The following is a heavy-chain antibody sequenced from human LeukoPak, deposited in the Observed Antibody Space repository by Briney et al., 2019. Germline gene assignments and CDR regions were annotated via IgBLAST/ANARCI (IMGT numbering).Heavy chain of an antibody. CDR3: AKDRDPYSSGWYPAFDI. Sequence: PGGSLRLSCAASGFTFSSYAMSWVRQAPGKGLEWVSAISGSGGSTYYADSVKGRFTISRDNSKNTLYLQMNSLRAEDTAVYYCAKDRDPYSSGWYPAFDIWGQGTMVTVSS. J-gene: IGHJ3*02. D-gene: IGHD6-19*01. CDR2: ISGSGGST. CDR1: GFTFSSYA. V-gene: IGHV3-23*01.